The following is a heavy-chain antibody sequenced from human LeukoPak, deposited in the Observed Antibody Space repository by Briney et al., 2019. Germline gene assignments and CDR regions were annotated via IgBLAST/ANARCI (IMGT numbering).Heavy chain of an antibody. CDR2: IYHSGST. V-gene: IGHV4-30-2*01. J-gene: IGHJ4*02. CDR1: GGSISSGGYS. Sequence: SETLSLTCAVSGGSISSGGYSWSWIRQPPGKGQEWIGYIYHSGSTYYNPSLKSRVTISADRSKNQFSLKLSSVTAADTAVYYCARGGYFDGIDYWGQGTLVTVSS. CDR3: ARGGYFDGIDY. D-gene: IGHD3-9*01.